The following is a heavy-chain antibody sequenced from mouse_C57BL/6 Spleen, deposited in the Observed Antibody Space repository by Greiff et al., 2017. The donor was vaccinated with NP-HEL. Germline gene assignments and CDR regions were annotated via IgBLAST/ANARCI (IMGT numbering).Heavy chain of an antibody. CDR3: TRRGPQATSYAMDY. V-gene: IGHV1-15*01. CDR1: GYTFTDYE. CDR2: IDPETGGT. Sequence: QVQLQQSGAELVRPGASVTLSCKASGYTFTDYEMHWVKQTPVHGLEWIGAIDPETGGTAYNQKFKGKAILTADKSSSTAYMELRSLTSEDSAVYYCTRRGPQATSYAMDYWGQGTSVTVSS. D-gene: IGHD3-2*02. J-gene: IGHJ4*01.